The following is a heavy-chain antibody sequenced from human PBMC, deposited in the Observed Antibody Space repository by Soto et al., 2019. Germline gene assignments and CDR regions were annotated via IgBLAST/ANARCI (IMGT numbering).Heavy chain of an antibody. CDR1: GFTFSSYW. CDR2: IKQDGSEK. CDR3: ARDVQLGMRPIIDY. Sequence: GGSLRLSCAASGFTFSSYWMSWVRQAPGKGLEWVANIKQDGSEKYYVDSVKGRFTISRDNAKNSLYLQMNSLRAEDTAVYYCARDVQLGMRPIIDYWGQGTLVTVSS. J-gene: IGHJ4*02. V-gene: IGHV3-7*03. D-gene: IGHD1-1*01.